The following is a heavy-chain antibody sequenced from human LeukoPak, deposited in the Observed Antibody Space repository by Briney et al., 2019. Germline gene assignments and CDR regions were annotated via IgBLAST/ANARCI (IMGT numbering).Heavy chain of an antibody. CDR2: ISDSGDT. D-gene: IGHD4-17*01. V-gene: IGHV3-23*01. J-gene: IGHJ3*02. Sequence: GSLRLSCAASGFTFSSYAVSWVRQAPGKGLEWVSSISDSGDTHYADSVKGRFTISRDNSKYTLFLQMNSLRAEDTAVYYCARGPNGDYIGAFDMWGPGTMVTVSS. CDR3: ARGPNGDYIGAFDM. CDR1: GFTFSSYA.